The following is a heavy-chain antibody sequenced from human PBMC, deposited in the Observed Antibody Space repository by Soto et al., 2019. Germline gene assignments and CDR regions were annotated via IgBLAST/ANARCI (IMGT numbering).Heavy chain of an antibody. CDR3: ARASSWYLLAGY. Sequence: QVQLQESGPGLVKPSQTLSLTCTVSGGSISSGGYYWSWIRQHPGKGLEWIGYIYYSGSTSYNPSLKRRVTISVDPSKNQFSLKLSSVTAADTAVYYCARASSWYLLAGYWGQGTLVTVSS. V-gene: IGHV4-31*03. CDR2: IYYSGST. CDR1: GGSISSGGYY. D-gene: IGHD6-13*01. J-gene: IGHJ4*02.